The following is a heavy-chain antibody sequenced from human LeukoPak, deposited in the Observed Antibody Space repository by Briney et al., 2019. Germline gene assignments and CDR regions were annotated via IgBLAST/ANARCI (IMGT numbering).Heavy chain of an antibody. CDR3: AREVGCSSTSCSDY. J-gene: IGHJ4*02. CDR1: GFTFSSYS. V-gene: IGHV3-48*01. CDR2: ITSSSSTI. D-gene: IGHD2-2*01. Sequence: GGSLRLSCAASGFTFSSYSMNWVRQAPGKGLEWVSYITSSSSTIFYADSVNGRFTISRDNAKNSLYLQMNSLRAEDTAVYYCAREVGCSSTSCSDYWGQGTLITVSS.